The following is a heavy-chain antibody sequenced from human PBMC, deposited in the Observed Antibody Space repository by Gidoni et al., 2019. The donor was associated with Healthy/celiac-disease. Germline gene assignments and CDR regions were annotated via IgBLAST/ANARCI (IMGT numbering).Heavy chain of an antibody. CDR2: ISDDGNNK. CDR3: ARLRSGLDY. J-gene: IGHJ4*02. D-gene: IGHD3-10*01. Sequence: QVQLVESGGGVVQPGWSLRLSCAASGFTFRSYAMHWVRQAPGKGLEWVAVISDDGNNKYYADSVKGRFTISRDNSKNTLYLQRNSLGDEDTAVYYCARLRSGLDYWGQGTLVTVSS. V-gene: IGHV3-30-3*01. CDR1: GFTFRSYA.